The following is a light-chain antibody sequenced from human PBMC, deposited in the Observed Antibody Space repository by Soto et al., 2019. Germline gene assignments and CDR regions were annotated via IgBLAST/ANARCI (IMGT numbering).Light chain of an antibody. CDR3: SSYTSSSTRV. CDR1: SSDVGGYNY. J-gene: IGLJ2*01. Sequence: QSALTQPASVSGSPGQSITISCTGTSSDVGGYNYVSWYQQHPGKAPKLIIYDVSNRPSGVSNRFSGSKSGNTASLTLSGLQAEDEADYYCSSYTSSSTRVFGGGTKLTVL. CDR2: DVS. V-gene: IGLV2-14*03.